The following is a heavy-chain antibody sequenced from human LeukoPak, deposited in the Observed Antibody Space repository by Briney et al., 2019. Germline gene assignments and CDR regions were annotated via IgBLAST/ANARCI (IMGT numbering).Heavy chain of an antibody. D-gene: IGHD2-21*02. J-gene: IGHJ4*02. CDR2: ISYDGSNK. CDR3: AKSGLAYCGGDCYSESYFDY. V-gene: IGHV3-30*18. CDR1: GFTFSSYG. Sequence: PGGSLRLSCAASGFTFSSYGMHWVRQAPGKGLEWVAVISYDGSNKYYADSVKGRFTISRDNSKNTLYLQMNSLRAEDTAVYYCAKSGLAYCGGDCYSESYFDYWGQGTLVTVSS.